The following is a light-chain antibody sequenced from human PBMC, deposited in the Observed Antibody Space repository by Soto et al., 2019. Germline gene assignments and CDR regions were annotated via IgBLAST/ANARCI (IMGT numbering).Light chain of an antibody. J-gene: IGKJ2*01. CDR1: QSVSSSY. CDR3: QQYGSSPRYT. CDR2: GAS. Sequence: IVFTQSPGTLSLSPGERATLSCRASQSVSSSYLAWYQQKPGQAPRLLIYGASSRATGIPDRFSGSGSGTDFTLTISRLEPEDFAVYYCQQYGSSPRYTFGQGTKVDIK. V-gene: IGKV3-20*01.